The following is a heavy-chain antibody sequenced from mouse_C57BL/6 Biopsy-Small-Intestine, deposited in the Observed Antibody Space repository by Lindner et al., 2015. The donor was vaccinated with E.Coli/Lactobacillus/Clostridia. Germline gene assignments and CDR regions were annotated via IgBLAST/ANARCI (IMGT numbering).Heavy chain of an antibody. D-gene: IGHD1-1*01. CDR2: ISSGSSTI. J-gene: IGHJ4*01. CDR3: TRRGTTVVNTMDY. CDR1: GFTFSDYG. V-gene: IGHV5-17*01. Sequence: VQLQESGGGLVKPGGSLKLSCVASGFTFSDYGMHWVRKAPEKGLEWVAYISSGSSTIYYADRMKGRFTISRDNAMNTLFLQMTSLRSEDTAMYYCTRRGTTVVNTMDYWGQGTSVTVSS.